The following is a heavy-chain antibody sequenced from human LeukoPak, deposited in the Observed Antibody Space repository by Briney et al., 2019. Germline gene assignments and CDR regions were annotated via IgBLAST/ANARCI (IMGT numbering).Heavy chain of an antibody. CDR3: AKDVSQGRLLSAAAATTAFDY. Sequence: PGGSLRLSCAASGFTFSSYEMNWVRQAPGKVLEWVSYISSSGSTTYYADSVKGRFTISRDNSKNTLYLQMNSLRAEDTALYYCAKDVSQGRLLSAAAATTAFDYWGQGTLVTVSS. CDR2: ISSSGSTT. V-gene: IGHV3-48*03. CDR1: GFTFSSYE. D-gene: IGHD6-13*01. J-gene: IGHJ4*02.